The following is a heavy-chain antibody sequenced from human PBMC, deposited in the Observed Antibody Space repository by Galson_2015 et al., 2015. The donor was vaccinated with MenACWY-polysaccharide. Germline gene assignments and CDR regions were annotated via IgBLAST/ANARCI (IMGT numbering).Heavy chain of an antibody. CDR2: IYYSGRT. J-gene: IGHJ5*02. V-gene: IGHV4-61*01. CDR1: GGSVNSLNYY. CDR3: ATEEIRGRSFGWFGP. Sequence: ATLSLPCTVSGGSVNSLNYYWAWLRPPPGEGLEWIVSIYYSGRTNYTPSLNSRVTISLDTSNNQFSLRLNSVTDADTAVYYCATEEIRGRSFGWFGPWGQGSLVTVSS. D-gene: IGHD3-10*01.